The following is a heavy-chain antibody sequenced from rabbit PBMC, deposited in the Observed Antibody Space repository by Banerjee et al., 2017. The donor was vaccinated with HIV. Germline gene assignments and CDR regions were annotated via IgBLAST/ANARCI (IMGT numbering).Heavy chain of an antibody. D-gene: IGHD6-1*01. CDR1: GFSFSSSYY. J-gene: IGHJ4*01. CDR2: IYGGSSGNT. V-gene: IGHV1S45*01. Sequence: QEQLEESGGDLVKPEGSLTLTCTASGFSFSSSYYMCWVRQAPGKGLELIACIYGGSSGNTYYASWAKGRFTISKTSSTTVTLQMTSLTAADTATYFCAREEYVGYGYANLWGQGTLVTVS. CDR3: AREEYVGYGYANL.